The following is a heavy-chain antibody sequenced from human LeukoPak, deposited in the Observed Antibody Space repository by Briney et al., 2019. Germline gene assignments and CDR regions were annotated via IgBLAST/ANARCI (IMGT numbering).Heavy chain of an antibody. CDR3: AKVPLGDYDFWSGSNWFDP. J-gene: IGHJ5*02. V-gene: IGHV3-23*01. D-gene: IGHD3-3*01. CDR2: ISGSGGST. CDR1: GFTFSSYA. Sequence: GGSLRLSCAASGFTFSSYAMSWVRQAPGKGLEWVSGISGSGGSTYYADSVKGRFTISRDNSKNTLYLQMNSLRAEDTAVYYCAKVPLGDYDFWSGSNWFDPWGQGTLVTVSS.